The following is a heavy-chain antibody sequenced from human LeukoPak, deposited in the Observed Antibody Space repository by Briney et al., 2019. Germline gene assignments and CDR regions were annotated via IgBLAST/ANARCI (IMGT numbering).Heavy chain of an antibody. D-gene: IGHD4-17*01. V-gene: IGHV4-34*01. CDR2: INHSGST. CDR1: GGSFSGYY. Sequence: SETLSLTCAVDGGSFSGYYWSWIRQPPGKGLEWIGEINHSGSTNYNPSLKSRVTISVDTSKNQFSLKLSSVTAADTAVYYCARGLTTVTRHGYNWFDPWGQGTLVTVSS. CDR3: ARGLTTVTRHGYNWFDP. J-gene: IGHJ5*02.